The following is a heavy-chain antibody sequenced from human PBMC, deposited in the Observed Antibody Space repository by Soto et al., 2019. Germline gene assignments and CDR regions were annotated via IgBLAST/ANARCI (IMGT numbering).Heavy chain of an antibody. J-gene: IGHJ5*02. CDR1: GDSYSISTYS. CDR2: IYQSGVT. Sequence: TLSLTCNMSGDSYSISTYSWSWIRQPPGKALQWIGFIYQSGVTSYNPSLASRVSISLDRSNNQCSLKLKSVTAADTAVYFCAGMPYTSGLRFDPWGPGTLVTV. CDR3: AGMPYTSGLRFDP. D-gene: IGHD6-19*01. V-gene: IGHV4-30-2*01.